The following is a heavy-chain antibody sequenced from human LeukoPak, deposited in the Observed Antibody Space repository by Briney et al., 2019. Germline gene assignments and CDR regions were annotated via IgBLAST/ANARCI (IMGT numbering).Heavy chain of an antibody. CDR3: TALGIAAAGMDY. Sequence: GGSLRLSCAASGFTFSGSAIHWVRRASGKGLEWLGRIRSKANNYATTYGASVEGRFTISRDDSKNTAYLQMNSLITEDTAVYFCTALGIAAAGMDYWGQGTLVTVSS. CDR1: GFTFSGSA. J-gene: IGHJ4*02. CDR2: IRSKANNYAT. D-gene: IGHD6-13*01. V-gene: IGHV3-73*01.